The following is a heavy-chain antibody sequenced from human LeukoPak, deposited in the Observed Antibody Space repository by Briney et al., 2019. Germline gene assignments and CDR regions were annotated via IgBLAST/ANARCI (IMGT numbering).Heavy chain of an antibody. Sequence: GGSLRLSCAASGFTFRNYWMSWVRQAPGKGLEWVDNIKEDGSEKHYVDSVKGRFTISRDNAKNSLYLQSLYLQMNSLRAEDTAVYYCAGAHYSSFDYWGQGTLVTVSS. CDR3: AGAHYSSFDY. CDR1: GFTFRNYW. V-gene: IGHV3-7*04. CDR2: IKEDGSEK. J-gene: IGHJ4*02. D-gene: IGHD6-13*01.